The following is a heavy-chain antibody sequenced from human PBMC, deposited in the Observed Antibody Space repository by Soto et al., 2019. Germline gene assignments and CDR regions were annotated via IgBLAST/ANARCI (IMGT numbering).Heavy chain of an antibody. CDR2: IYYSGST. V-gene: IGHV4-59*01. J-gene: IGHJ5*02. Sequence: QVQLQESGPGLVKPSETLSLTCTVSGGFISSYYWSWIRQPPGKGLEWIGYIYYSGSTNYNPSLKSRVTISVDTSKNQFSLKLSSVTAADTAVYYCARDRGYYDSSGYRVNWFDPWGQGTLVTVSS. CDR1: GGFISSYY. D-gene: IGHD3-22*01. CDR3: ARDRGYYDSSGYRVNWFDP.